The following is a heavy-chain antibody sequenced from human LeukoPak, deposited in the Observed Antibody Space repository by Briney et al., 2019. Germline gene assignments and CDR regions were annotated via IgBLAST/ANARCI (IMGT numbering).Heavy chain of an antibody. CDR1: GFTFSTYI. J-gene: IGHJ6*02. V-gene: IGHV3-30*04. Sequence: GRSLRLSCAASGFTFSTYILHWVRQAPGKGLEWVAVISSDVSNERYADSVKGRFTISRDNSKDTLYLEMNSLRPEDTAVYYCARQSDGLDVWGQGTTVTVSS. CDR2: ISSDVSNE. CDR3: ARQSDGLDV.